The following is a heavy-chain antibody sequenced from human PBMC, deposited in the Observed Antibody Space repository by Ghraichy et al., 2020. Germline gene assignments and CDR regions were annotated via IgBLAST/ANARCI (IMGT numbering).Heavy chain of an antibody. D-gene: IGHD6-19*01. J-gene: IGHJ4*02. CDR2: IYYSGST. V-gene: IGHV4-39*02. CDR3: ARSPTRYSSGWYSGFFDY. CDR1: GGSISSSSYY. Sequence: SETLSLTCTVSGGSISSSSYYWGWIRQPPGKGLEWIGSIYYSGSTYYNPSLKSRVTISVDTSKNHFSLKLSSVTAADTGVYYCARSPTRYSSGWYSGFFDYWGQGTLVTVSS.